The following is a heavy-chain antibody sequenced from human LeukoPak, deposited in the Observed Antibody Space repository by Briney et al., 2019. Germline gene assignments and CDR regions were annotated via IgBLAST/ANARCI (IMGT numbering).Heavy chain of an antibody. CDR2: IYYSGST. CDR3: ARAHGIVGATDFDY. Sequence: SETLSLTCTVSGGSISSYYWSWIRQPPGKGLEWSGYIYYSGSTNYNPSLKSRVTISVDTSKNQFSLKLSSVTAADTAVYYCARAHGIVGATDFDYWGQGTLVTVSS. J-gene: IGHJ4*02. D-gene: IGHD1-26*01. V-gene: IGHV4-59*08. CDR1: GGSISSYY.